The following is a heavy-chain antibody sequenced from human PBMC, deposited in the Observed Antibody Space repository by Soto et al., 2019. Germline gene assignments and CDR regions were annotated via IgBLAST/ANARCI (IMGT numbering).Heavy chain of an antibody. Sequence: QVQLQESGPGLVKPSQTLSLTCTVSGGSISSGGYYWSWIRQHPGKGLEWIGYIYYSGSTYYNPPLKSRVTISVDTSKNQLSLKLSSVTAADTAVYYCTSPGYCSGGSCSDAFDIWGQGTMVTVSS. CDR2: IYYSGST. V-gene: IGHV4-31*03. CDR1: GGSISSGGYY. CDR3: TSPGYCSGGSCSDAFDI. D-gene: IGHD2-15*01. J-gene: IGHJ3*02.